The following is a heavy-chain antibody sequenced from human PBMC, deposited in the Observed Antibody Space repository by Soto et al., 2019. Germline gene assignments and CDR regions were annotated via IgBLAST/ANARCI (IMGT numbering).Heavy chain of an antibody. CDR1: GFFFNDYD. J-gene: IGHJ5*02. CDR2: ISYDGSNR. D-gene: IGHD2-21*01. CDR3: SRGIKGGLDA. V-gene: IGHV3-30*03. Sequence: QVQLAESGGGVVQPGRSLRLSCTTSGFFFNDYDIHWVRQAPGKGLAWLASISYDGSNRYYADSVKGRFTISRDNSKNTLSLQINSLGAEDTAVYYCSRGIKGGLDAWGPGTLVTVSS.